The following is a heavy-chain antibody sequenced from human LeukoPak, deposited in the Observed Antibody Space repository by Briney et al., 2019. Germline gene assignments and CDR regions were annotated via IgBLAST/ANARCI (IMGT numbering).Heavy chain of an antibody. Sequence: GGSLRLSCAASGFSFNNNAMSWVRQAPGKGLEWVSAINGGGDATEYADSVKGRFTISRDNSKKTLYLQMNSLRPEDTAVYYCARWIAVAGTRDSNGMDVWGQGTTVTVSS. V-gene: IGHV3-23*01. CDR2: INGGGDAT. D-gene: IGHD6-19*01. CDR1: GFSFNNNA. J-gene: IGHJ6*02. CDR3: ARWIAVAGTRDSNGMDV.